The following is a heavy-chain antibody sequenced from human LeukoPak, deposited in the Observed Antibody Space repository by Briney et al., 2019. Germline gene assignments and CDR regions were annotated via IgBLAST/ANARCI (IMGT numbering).Heavy chain of an antibody. Sequence: SETLSLTCTVSGGSISSYYWSWIRQPPGKGLEWIGYIYYSGSTNYKPSLKSRVTISVDTSKNQCSLKLSSVTAADTVGYYCARGGYYGSGNDFRFDPWGQGTLVTVSS. CDR1: GGSISSYY. J-gene: IGHJ5*02. V-gene: IGHV4-59*01. D-gene: IGHD3-10*01. CDR3: ARGGYYGSGNDFRFDP. CDR2: IYYSGST.